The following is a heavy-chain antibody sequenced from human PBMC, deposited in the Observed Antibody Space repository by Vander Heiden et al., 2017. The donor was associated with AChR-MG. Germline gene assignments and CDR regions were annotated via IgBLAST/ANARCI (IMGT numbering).Heavy chain of an antibody. CDR2: IIPILGTA. CDR1: GGTFSSYA. D-gene: IGHD2-2*01. J-gene: IGHJ4*02. CDR3: ATQGGYCSSTSCYGWD. V-gene: IGHV1-69*06. Sequence: QVQLVQSGAEVKKPGSSVKVSCKASGGTFSSYAISWVRQAPGEGLEWMGGIIPILGTANYEQKLQGRVTITADKSTSTAYMELSSLRSEDTAVYYCATQGGYCSSTSCYGWDWGQGTLVTVSS.